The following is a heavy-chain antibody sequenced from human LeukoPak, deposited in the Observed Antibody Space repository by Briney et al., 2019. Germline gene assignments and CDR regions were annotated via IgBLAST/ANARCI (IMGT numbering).Heavy chain of an antibody. Sequence: PGGSLRLSCAASGFSFEAYGMYWVRQAPGKGLEWVSGITWNSDDMAYADSVKGRLTISRDNAKNCLYLQMNSLTVEDTALYYCTRVTSWRTGFDYWGQGTLVTVSS. CDR3: TRVTSWRTGFDY. V-gene: IGHV3-9*01. CDR2: ITWNSDDM. D-gene: IGHD1-1*01. CDR1: GFSFEAYG. J-gene: IGHJ4*02.